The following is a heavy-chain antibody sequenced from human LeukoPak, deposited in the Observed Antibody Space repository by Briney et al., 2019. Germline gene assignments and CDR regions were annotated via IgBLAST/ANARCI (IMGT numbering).Heavy chain of an antibody. CDR3: ARHGGAVAGSAYY. CDR2: IYYSGST. V-gene: IGHV4-39*01. D-gene: IGHD6-19*01. CDR1: GGSISSGGNY. Sequence: PSQTLSLTCTVSGGSISSGGNYWVWIRQPPGKGLEWIGSIYYSGSTYYNPSLKSRVTISVDTSKNQLSLKLSSVTAADTAVYYCARHGGAVAGSAYYWGQGILVTVSS. J-gene: IGHJ4*02.